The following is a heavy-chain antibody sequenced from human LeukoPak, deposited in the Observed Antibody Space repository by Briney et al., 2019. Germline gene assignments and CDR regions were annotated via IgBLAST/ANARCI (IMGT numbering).Heavy chain of an antibody. V-gene: IGHV3-23*01. CDR3: ARTNGYYDL. Sequence: GGSLRLSCAASEFTFSSHGISWVRQAPGKGLEWVSGISGSGGSTFYADSVKGRFTISRDNSKNTVYLQLNSLRAEDMAVYYCARTNGYYDLWGRGTLVTVSS. CDR2: ISGSGGST. D-gene: IGHD1/OR15-1a*01. CDR1: EFTFSSHG. J-gene: IGHJ2*01.